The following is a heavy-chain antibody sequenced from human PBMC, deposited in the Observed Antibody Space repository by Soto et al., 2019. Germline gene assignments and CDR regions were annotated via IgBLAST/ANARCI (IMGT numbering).Heavy chain of an antibody. CDR1: GYPITGHY. J-gene: IGHJ4*01. Sequence: QVQLVQSGAEVKKPGASVKVSCKASGYPITGHYMHWVRQARGRGPEWMGIINPSTGSTTYAQSFQGRVSMTRDRSASTVYLELSRLTSEDTAIYYCDRPYCNSNACFDLYLDYWGHGTLVTVSS. V-gene: IGHV1-46*03. CDR2: INPSTGST. D-gene: IGHD2-2*01. CDR3: DRPYCNSNACFDLYLDY.